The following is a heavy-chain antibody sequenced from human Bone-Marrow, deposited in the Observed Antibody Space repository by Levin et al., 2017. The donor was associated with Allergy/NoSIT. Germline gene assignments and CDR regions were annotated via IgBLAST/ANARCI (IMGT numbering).Heavy chain of an antibody. CDR1: GFSVSNARFG. CDR3: ARVYRASLAAASHAFDF. J-gene: IGHJ3*01. V-gene: IGHV2-26*01. Sequence: SGPTLVKPTETLTLTCTVSGFSVSNARFGVSWIRQPPGKALEWLAHIFSNDEEFYSTSLRSRVTISKDTSKSQVVLTMTNMDPVDTARYYCARVYRASLAAASHAFDFWGQGTMVTVSS. CDR2: IFSNDEE. D-gene: IGHD6-13*01.